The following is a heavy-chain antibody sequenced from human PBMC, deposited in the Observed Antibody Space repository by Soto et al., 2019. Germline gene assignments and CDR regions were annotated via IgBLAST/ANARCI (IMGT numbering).Heavy chain of an antibody. V-gene: IGHV2-5*02. CDR2: IFWDDDK. D-gene: IGHD3-10*01. CDR1: GFSLSTSGVG. CDR3: AHLLWKEMWPRAPVVN. Sequence: SGPTLVNPTQTLTLTCTFSGFSLSTSGVGVGWIRQPPGKALEWLGIIFWDDDKRYRPSLKRRVSITKDTSKNQLVLTMTNMDPVDTATYYCAHLLWKEMWPRAPVVNWGQGTPVPVSS. J-gene: IGHJ1*01.